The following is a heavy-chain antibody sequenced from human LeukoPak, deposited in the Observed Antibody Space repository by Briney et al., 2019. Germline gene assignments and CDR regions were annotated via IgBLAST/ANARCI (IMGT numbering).Heavy chain of an antibody. CDR1: GFTFSGSA. V-gene: IGHV3-73*01. Sequence: GGSLRLSCAASGFTFSGSAMHWVRQASGKGLEWVGRIRSKANSYATAYAASVKGRFTISRDDSKNTAYLQMNSLKTEDTAVYYCARGGTMILSPFDIWGQGTMVTVSS. CDR2: IRSKANSYAT. CDR3: ARGGTMILSPFDI. J-gene: IGHJ3*02. D-gene: IGHD3-16*01.